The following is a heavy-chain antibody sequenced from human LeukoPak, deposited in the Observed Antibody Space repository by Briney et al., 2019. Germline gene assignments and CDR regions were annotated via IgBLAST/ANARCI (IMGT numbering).Heavy chain of an antibody. CDR3: AKYYAARSRSFDF. D-gene: IGHD3-10*01. CDR2: IGSGGDT. J-gene: IGHJ4*02. CDR1: GFTFSSYA. V-gene: IGHV3-23*01. Sequence: GGSLRLSCAASGFTFSSYAMAWVRQSPGKGLEWVSVIGSGGDTYYSDSVQGRFTISRDNSKNTLYLQMNSLRADDTAVYYCAKYYAARSRSFDFWGQGTLVTVSS.